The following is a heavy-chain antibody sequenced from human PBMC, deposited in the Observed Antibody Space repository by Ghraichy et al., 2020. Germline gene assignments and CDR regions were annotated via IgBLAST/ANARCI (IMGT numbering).Heavy chain of an antibody. Sequence: ASVKVSCKASGYTFTSYGISWVRQAPGQGLEWMGWISAYNGNTNYAQKLQGRVTMTTDTSTSTAYMELRSLRSDDTAVYYCARVPSAYYDFWSGYYSAYYFDYWGQGTLVTVSS. J-gene: IGHJ4*02. D-gene: IGHD3-3*01. CDR1: GYTFTSYG. V-gene: IGHV1-18*01. CDR3: ARVPSAYYDFWSGYYSAYYFDY. CDR2: ISAYNGNT.